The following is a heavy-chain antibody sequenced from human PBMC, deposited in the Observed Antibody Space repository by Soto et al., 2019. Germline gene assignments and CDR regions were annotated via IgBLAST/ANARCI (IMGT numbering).Heavy chain of an antibody. J-gene: IGHJ3*01. V-gene: IGHV4-39*05. CDR3: ATPVSSGYQAFEV. CDR2: IYSSGST. CDR1: GGSIISSSYY. D-gene: IGHD3-22*01. Sequence: QLQLQESGPGLVKPSETPSLTCTVSGGSIISSSYYWGWIRQPPGKGLEWIGSIYSSGSTYYNPSLKSRVTISVDTSKNQFSLKLSSVTAADTAVHYCATPVSSGYQAFEVWGQGTMVTVSS.